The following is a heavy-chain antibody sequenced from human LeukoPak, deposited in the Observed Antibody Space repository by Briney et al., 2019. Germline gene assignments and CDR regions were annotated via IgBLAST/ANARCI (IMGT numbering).Heavy chain of an antibody. V-gene: IGHV3-23*01. CDR2: ISGSGGST. D-gene: IGHD3-22*01. J-gene: IGHJ4*02. CDR3: AREGYYDSSGYYYSREN. Sequence: GGSLRLSCAASGFTFSSYAMSWVRQAPGKGLEWVSAISGSGGSTYYADSVKGRFAISRDNAMNSLYLQMNSLRDEDTAVYYCAREGYYDSSGYYYSRENWGQGTLVTVSS. CDR1: GFTFSSYA.